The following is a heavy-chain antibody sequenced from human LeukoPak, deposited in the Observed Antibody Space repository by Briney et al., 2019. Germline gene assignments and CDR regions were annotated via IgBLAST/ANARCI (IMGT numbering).Heavy chain of an antibody. D-gene: IGHD3-10*01. CDR2: IYSGGST. CDR3: ARDTPSSGFDY. J-gene: IGHJ4*02. CDR1: GFTVSSNY. V-gene: IGHV3-53*01. Sequence: GGSLRLSCAASGFTVSSNYMSWVRQAPGKGLEWDSVIYSGGSTYYADSVKGRFTISRDNSKNTVNLQMNSLRPEDTAVYYCARDTPSSGFDYWGQGTQVTVSS.